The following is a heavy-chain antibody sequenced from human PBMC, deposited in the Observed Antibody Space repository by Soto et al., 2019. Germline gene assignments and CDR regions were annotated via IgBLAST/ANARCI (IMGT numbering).Heavy chain of an antibody. J-gene: IGHJ4*02. CDR2: IYYSGST. Sequence: PSETLSLTCTVSGGSISSGGYYWSWIRQHPGKGLEWIGYIYYSGSTYYNPSLKSRVTISVDTSKNQFSLKLSSVTAADTAVYYCESGAFSGYSYGYFDYWGQGTLVTVYS. V-gene: IGHV4-31*03. CDR1: GGSISSGGYY. D-gene: IGHD5-18*01. CDR3: ESGAFSGYSYGYFDY.